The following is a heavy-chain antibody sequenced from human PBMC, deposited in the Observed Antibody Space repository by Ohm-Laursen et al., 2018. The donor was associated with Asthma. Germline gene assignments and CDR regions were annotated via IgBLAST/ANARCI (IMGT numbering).Heavy chain of an antibody. CDR2: LFSNDDK. CDR1: GFSLSNARMG. CDR3: TRIPRSVFLGGQPLRGYYFDY. D-gene: IGHD3-10*01. Sequence: TQTLTLTCTVSGFSLSNARMGVSWIRQPPGKPLEWLAHLFSNDDKSYSMSLKRRLTISKDTSKSQVVLTMTNMDPVDTATYYCTRIPRSVFLGGQPLRGYYFDYWGQGTLVTVSS. V-gene: IGHV2-26*01. J-gene: IGHJ4*02.